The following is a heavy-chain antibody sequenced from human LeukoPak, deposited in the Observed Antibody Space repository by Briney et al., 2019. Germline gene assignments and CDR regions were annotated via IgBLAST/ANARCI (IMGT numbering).Heavy chain of an antibody. CDR1: GYSFSIYW. Sequence: GESLKISCKGSGYSFSIYWIGWVRQMPGKGLEWMGIIYPGDSETRYSPSFQGQVTISADKSISTAYLQWSSLEASDTAIYYCARHSSWSSVTTPFDYWGQGTLVTVSS. CDR2: IYPGDSET. D-gene: IGHD4-17*01. CDR3: ARHSSWSSVTTPFDY. J-gene: IGHJ4*02. V-gene: IGHV5-51*01.